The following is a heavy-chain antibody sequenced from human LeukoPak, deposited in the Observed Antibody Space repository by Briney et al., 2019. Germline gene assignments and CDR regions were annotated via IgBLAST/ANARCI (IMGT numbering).Heavy chain of an antibody. CDR2: IIPILGIA. V-gene: IGHV1-69*04. Sequence: SVKVSCKASGGTFSSYAISWVRQAPGQGLEWMGRIIPILGIANYAQKFQGRVTITADKSTSTAYMELSSLRSEDTAAYYCARVTAEEGSDYWGQGTLVTVSS. D-gene: IGHD1-14*01. J-gene: IGHJ4*02. CDR1: GGTFSSYA. CDR3: ARVTAEEGSDY.